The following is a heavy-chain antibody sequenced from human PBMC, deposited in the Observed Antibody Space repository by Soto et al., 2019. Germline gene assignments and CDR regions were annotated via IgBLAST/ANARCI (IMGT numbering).Heavy chain of an antibody. CDR3: ARHGRPRGVEWLRHPGGFDY. D-gene: IGHD5-12*01. J-gene: IGHJ4*02. CDR1: GGSISSYY. V-gene: IGHV4-59*08. Sequence: SETLSLTCTVSGGSISSYYWSWIRQPPGKGLEWIGYIYYSGSTNYNPSLKSRVTISVDTSKNQFSLKLSSVTAADTAVYYCARHGRPRGVEWLRHPGGFDYWGQGTLVTVSS. CDR2: IYYSGST.